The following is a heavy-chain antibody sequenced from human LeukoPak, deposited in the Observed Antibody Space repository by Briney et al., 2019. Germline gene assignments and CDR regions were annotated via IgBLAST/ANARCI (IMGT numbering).Heavy chain of an antibody. CDR3: ARGAGYNYPYYSDY. V-gene: IGHV3-7*03. J-gene: IGHJ4*02. D-gene: IGHD5-24*01. Sequence: SGGSLRLSCAASGFTFSSYWMSWVRQAPGKGLEWVANIKQDATERYYVDSVKGRFTISRDNAKNTLYLQMNSLRAEDTAVYYCARGAGYNYPYYSDYWGQGTLVTVSS. CDR1: GFTFSSYW. CDR2: IKQDATER.